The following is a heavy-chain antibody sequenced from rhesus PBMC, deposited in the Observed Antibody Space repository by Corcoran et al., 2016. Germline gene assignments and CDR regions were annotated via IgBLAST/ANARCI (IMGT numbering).Heavy chain of an antibody. Sequence: QLQLQESGPGLVRPSETLSLTCAVSGGSISSIYWNWIRQPPGKGLDWIGPITGGDGSNDNNPSLKSRVTISTDKSKNQFSLKLGSVTAADTAVYYCARVNSGSWNLDYWGQGILVTVSS. V-gene: IGHV4-173*01. J-gene: IGHJ4*01. CDR1: GGSISSIY. CDR2: ITGGDGSN. D-gene: IGHD6-25*01. CDR3: ARVNSGSWNLDY.